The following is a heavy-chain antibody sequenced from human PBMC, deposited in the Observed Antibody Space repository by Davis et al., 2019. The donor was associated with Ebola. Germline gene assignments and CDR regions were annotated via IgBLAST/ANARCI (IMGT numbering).Heavy chain of an antibody. J-gene: IGHJ4*02. V-gene: IGHV1-46*01. CDR2: INPSGGST. CDR1: GYTFTSYY. D-gene: IGHD3-22*01. CDR3: ARSPPLYYDSSGYNDY. Sequence: ASVKVSCKASGYTFTSYYMHWVRQAPGQGLEWMGIINPSGGSTSYAQQFQGRVTMTRDTSTSTVYMELSSLRSEDTAVYYCARSPPLYYDSSGYNDYWGQGTLVTVSS.